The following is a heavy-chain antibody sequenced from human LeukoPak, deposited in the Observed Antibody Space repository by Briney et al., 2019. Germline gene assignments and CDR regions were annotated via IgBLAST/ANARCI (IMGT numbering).Heavy chain of an antibody. J-gene: IGHJ5*02. CDR3: ARVEGSSGYYQP. Sequence: PGGSLRLSCAASGFTFSSYALSWVRQAPGKGLEWVSGISGSGGSTYYADSVKGRFTISRDNSKNTLYLQMNSLRAEDTAVYYCARVEGSSGYYQPWGQGTLVTVSS. CDR1: GFTFSSYA. D-gene: IGHD3-22*01. CDR2: ISGSGGST. V-gene: IGHV3-23*01.